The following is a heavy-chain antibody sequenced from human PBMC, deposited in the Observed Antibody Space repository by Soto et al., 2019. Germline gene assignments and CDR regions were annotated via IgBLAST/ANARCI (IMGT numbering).Heavy chain of an antibody. J-gene: IGHJ6*02. CDR2: ISSSSSYT. V-gene: IGHV3-11*06. CDR1: GFTFSDYY. Sequence: QVQLVESGGGLVKPGGSLRLSCAASGFTFSDYYMSWIRQAPGKGLEWVSYISSSSSYTNYADSVKGRLTISRDNAKNSLYLQMNSLRAEDTAVYYCARGFLYCGGDCYPYYYYYGMDVWGQGTTVTVSS. CDR3: ARGFLYCGGDCYPYYYYYGMDV. D-gene: IGHD2-21*02.